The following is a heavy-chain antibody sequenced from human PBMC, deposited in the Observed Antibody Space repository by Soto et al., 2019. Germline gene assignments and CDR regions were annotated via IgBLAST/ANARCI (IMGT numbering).Heavy chain of an antibody. CDR2: ISSNSDAM. CDR3: GRDYQYGFDM. CDR1: GFTFNTFP. J-gene: IGHJ3*02. D-gene: IGHD3-16*02. Sequence: EVQLVESGGGFVQPGGSLRLSCAASGFTFNTFPMNWVRLAPGKGLEWLSHISSNSDAMYYADPVKGRFTISRDNARKSLYLQMTSLIVDDTAVYYCGRDYQYGFDMWGQGTMVTVSS. V-gene: IGHV3-48*01.